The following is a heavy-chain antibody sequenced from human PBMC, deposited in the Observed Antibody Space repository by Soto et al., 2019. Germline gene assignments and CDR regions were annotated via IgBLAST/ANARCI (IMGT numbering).Heavy chain of an antibody. CDR2: ISYSGST. D-gene: IGHD2-2*01. V-gene: IGHV4-30-4*08. CDR3: ARSPARVPGFEY. Sequence: WVRQAPGKGLEWIGYISYSGSTYYNPSLQSRVSISVDTSKNQFSLKLSSVTAADTAVYYCARSPARVPGFEYWGQGTLVTVSS. J-gene: IGHJ4*02.